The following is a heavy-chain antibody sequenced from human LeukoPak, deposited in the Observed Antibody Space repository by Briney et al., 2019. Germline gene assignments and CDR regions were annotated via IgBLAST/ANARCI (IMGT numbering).Heavy chain of an antibody. Sequence: GGSLRLSCAASGFTLSRYSMNWVRQAPGKGLEWVSSISSSSSFIYYADSVKGRFTISRDNAKNSLYLQMNSLRAEDTAVYYCARDPPLGSCSTISCPHLDYWGQGTLVTVSS. CDR1: GFTLSRYS. V-gene: IGHV3-21*01. D-gene: IGHD2-2*01. CDR2: ISSSSSFI. J-gene: IGHJ4*02. CDR3: ARDPPLGSCSTISCPHLDY.